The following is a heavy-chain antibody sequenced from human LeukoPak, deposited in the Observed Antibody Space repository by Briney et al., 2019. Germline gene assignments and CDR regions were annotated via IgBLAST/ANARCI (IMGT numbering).Heavy chain of an antibody. CDR3: MSRFVVVPAARTPVDY. D-gene: IGHD2-2*01. CDR1: GGSISSSSYY. J-gene: IGHJ4*02. CDR2: IYYSGST. V-gene: IGHV4-39*01. Sequence: PSETLSLTCTVSGGSISSSSYYWGWIRQPPGKGLEWIGSIYYSGSTYYNPSLKSRVTISVDTSKNQFSLKLSSVTAADTAVYYCMSRFVVVPAARTPVDYWGQGTLVTVSS.